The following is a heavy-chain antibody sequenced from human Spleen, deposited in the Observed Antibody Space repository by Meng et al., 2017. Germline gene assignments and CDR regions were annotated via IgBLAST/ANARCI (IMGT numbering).Heavy chain of an antibody. V-gene: IGHV1-2*06. CDR2: INPNSGGT. CDR1: GYTFPDYY. CDR3: ARDRLLDY. Sequence: HVHPGQDVAEVKKPGASVKVSCKPSGYTFPDYYLHWVRRAPGQGLEWMGRINPNSGGTNYAQKFQGRVTMTRDTSISTAYMELSRLRSDDTALYYCARDRLLDYWGQGTLVTVSS. J-gene: IGHJ4*02.